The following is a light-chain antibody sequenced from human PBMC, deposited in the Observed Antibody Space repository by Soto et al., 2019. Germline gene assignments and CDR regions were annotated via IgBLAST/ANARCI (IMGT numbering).Light chain of an antibody. CDR3: QQYNKWRT. CDR2: GAS. J-gene: IGKJ1*01. V-gene: IGKV3-15*01. Sequence: EIVMTQSPATLSVSPGERATLSCRASESVSSNLAWYQQQPGQAPSLLIYGASTRATGIPARISGSGSGTEFTLTISSLQSEDFAVYYCQQYNKWRTFGQGTKVDI. CDR1: ESVSSN.